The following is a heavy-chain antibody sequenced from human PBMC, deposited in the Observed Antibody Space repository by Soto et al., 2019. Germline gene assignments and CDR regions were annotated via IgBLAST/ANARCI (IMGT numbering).Heavy chain of an antibody. D-gene: IGHD3-3*01. CDR2: INPNSGGT. CDR3: ARGEQSITIFGVVIIEHRFDY. V-gene: IGHV1-2*04. CDR1: GYTFTGYY. J-gene: IGHJ4*02. Sequence: GASVKVSCKASGYTFTGYYMHWVRQAPGQGLEWMGWINPNSGGTNYAQKFQGWVTMTRDTSISTAYMELSRLRSDDTAVYYCARGEQSITIFGVVIIEHRFDYWGQGTLVTVSS.